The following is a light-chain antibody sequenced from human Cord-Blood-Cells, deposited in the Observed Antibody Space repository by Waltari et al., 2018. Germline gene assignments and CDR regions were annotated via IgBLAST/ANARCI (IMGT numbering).Light chain of an antibody. CDR2: VVS. J-gene: IGLJ2*01. V-gene: IGLV2-8*01. CDR1: SSDVGGYNY. CDR3: SSYAGSNIFVV. Sequence: QSALTQPPSASGSPGQSVTISCTGTSSDVGGYNYVSWYQQHPGKAPKLMFYVVSNRPSGGPARCSGSKSGNTASLTVSGLQAEDEADYYCSSYAGSNIFVVFGGGTKLTVL.